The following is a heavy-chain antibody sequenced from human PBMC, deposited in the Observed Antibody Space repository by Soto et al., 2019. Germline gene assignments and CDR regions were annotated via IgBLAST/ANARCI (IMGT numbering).Heavy chain of an antibody. V-gene: IGHV1-69*12. Sequence: QVQLVQSGAEVKKPGSSVKVSCKASGGTFSSYAISWVRQAPGQGLEWMGGIIPIFGTANYAQKFQGRVTITADESTSTGYMELSSLRSEDTAVYYCARDGQGDGYNTPYYYYGMDVWGQGTTVTVSS. CDR3: ARDGQGDGYNTPYYYYGMDV. CDR1: GGTFSSYA. J-gene: IGHJ6*02. D-gene: IGHD5-12*01. CDR2: IIPIFGTA.